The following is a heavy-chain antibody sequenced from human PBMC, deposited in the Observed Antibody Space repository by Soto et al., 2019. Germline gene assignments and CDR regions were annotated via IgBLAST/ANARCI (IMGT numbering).Heavy chain of an antibody. CDR2: IYYSGST. CDR1: GGSVSSGSYY. D-gene: IGHD3-10*01. Sequence: SETLSLTCTVSGGSVSSGSYYWSWVRQPPGKGLEWIGYIYYSGSTNYNPSLKSRVTISVDTSKNQFSLKLSSVTAADTAVYYCARDRFTMVRGVIGRRGDYHYYVMYVWGQRTTVTVSS. CDR3: ARDRFTMVRGVIGRRGDYHYYVMYV. J-gene: IGHJ6*02. V-gene: IGHV4-61*01.